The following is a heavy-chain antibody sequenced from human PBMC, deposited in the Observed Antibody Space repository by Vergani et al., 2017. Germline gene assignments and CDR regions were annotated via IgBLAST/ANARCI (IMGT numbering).Heavy chain of an antibody. CDR3: ARHAKRVAGRRNWFDP. D-gene: IGHD6-19*01. J-gene: IGHJ5*02. V-gene: IGHV4-34*01. CDR1: GESFSDYY. Sequence: QVQLHQWGAGLLKPSETLSLTCAVSGESFSDYYWSWIRQPPGKGLEWIGEINHSGSTNYNPSLKSRVTISVDTSKNQFSLKLTSVTAADTAVYYCARHAKRVAGRRNWFDPWGQGTLVTVSS. CDR2: INHSGST.